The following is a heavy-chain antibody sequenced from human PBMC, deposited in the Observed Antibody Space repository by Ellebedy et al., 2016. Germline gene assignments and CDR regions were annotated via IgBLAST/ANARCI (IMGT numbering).Heavy chain of an antibody. J-gene: IGHJ4*02. V-gene: IGHV3-48*01. Sequence: GGSLRLSCAAPGFTFSSYSMNWVRQAPGKGLEWVSYISSSSSTIYYADSVKGRFTISRDNSKNTLYLQMNSLRAEDTAVYYCAREDDILTGQLDYWGQGTLVTVSS. CDR1: GFTFSSYS. CDR3: AREDDILTGQLDY. D-gene: IGHD3-9*01. CDR2: ISSSSSTI.